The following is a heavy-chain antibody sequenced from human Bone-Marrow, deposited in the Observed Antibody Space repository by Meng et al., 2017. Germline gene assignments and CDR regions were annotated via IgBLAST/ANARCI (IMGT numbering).Heavy chain of an antibody. CDR2: IYYSGST. Sequence: SETLSLTCTVSGGSVSSGSYYWSWIRQPPGKGLEWIGYIYYSGSTNYNPSLNSRVTISADTSKNQFSLKLSSVPAADTAVYYCARSNYYYDSSGYGFDYWGQGTLVTVSS. V-gene: IGHV4-61*01. J-gene: IGHJ4*02. CDR3: ARSNYYYDSSGYGFDY. CDR1: GGSVSSGSYY. D-gene: IGHD3-22*01.